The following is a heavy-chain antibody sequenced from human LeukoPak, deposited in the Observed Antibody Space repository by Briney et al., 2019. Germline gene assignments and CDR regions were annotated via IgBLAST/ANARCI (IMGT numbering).Heavy chain of an antibody. CDR3: ASPLGHCSGGSCDGTPYYYYGMDV. D-gene: IGHD2-15*01. CDR1: GYTFTSYA. V-gene: IGHV1-3*01. CDR2: INAGNGNT. J-gene: IGHJ6*02. Sequence: ASVEVSCKASGYTFTSYAMHWVRQAPGQRLEWMGWINAGNGNTKYSQKFQGRVTITRDTSASTAYMELSSLRSEDTAVYYCASPLGHCSGGSCDGTPYYYYGMDVWGQGTTVTVFS.